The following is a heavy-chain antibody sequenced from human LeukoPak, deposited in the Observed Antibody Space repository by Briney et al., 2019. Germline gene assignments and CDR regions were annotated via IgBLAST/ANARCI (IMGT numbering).Heavy chain of an antibody. J-gene: IGHJ4*02. CDR3: ARGNIWVYCGGDCYQSVGDY. Sequence: VSVKVSCKASGYTFTSYDINWVRQATRQGLEWMGWMNPNSGNTGYAQKFQGRVTMTRNNSISTAYMELSSLRSEDTAVYYCARGNIWVYCGGDCYQSVGDYWGQGTLVTVSS. CDR2: MNPNSGNT. D-gene: IGHD2-21*02. CDR1: GYTFTSYD. V-gene: IGHV1-8*01.